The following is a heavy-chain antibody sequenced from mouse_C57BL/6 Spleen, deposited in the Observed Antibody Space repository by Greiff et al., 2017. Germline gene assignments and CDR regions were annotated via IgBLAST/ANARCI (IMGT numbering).Heavy chain of an antibody. V-gene: IGHV3-6*01. CDR1: GYSITSGYY. Sequence: EVKLVESGPGLVKPSQSLSLTCSVTGYSITSGYYWNWIRQFPGNKLEWMGYISYDGSNNYNPSLKNRISITRDTSKNQFFLKLNSVTTEDTATYYCARDEGYYDAMDYWGQGTSVTVSS. J-gene: IGHJ4*01. CDR2: ISYDGSN. D-gene: IGHD2-3*01. CDR3: ARDEGYYDAMDY.